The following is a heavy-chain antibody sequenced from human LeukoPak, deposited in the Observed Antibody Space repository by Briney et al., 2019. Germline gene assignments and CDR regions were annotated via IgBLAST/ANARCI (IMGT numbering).Heavy chain of an antibody. D-gene: IGHD6-6*01. CDR2: INPNSGAT. J-gene: IGHJ4*02. Sequence: GASVKVSCKASGYTFTNYDFNWVRQATGQGLEWMGWINPNSGATGYAQKFQGRVTMTRDTSINTAYMELSSLRSEDTAVYYCARWLVRGSRSSYFDYWGQGTLVTVSS. CDR3: ARWLVRGSRSSYFDY. CDR1: GYTFTNYD. V-gene: IGHV1-8*01.